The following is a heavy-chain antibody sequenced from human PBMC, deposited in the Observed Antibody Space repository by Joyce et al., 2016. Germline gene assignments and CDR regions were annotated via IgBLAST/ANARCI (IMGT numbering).Heavy chain of an antibody. V-gene: IGHV5-51*01. CDR3: ASRGADTSGYYLDS. CDR1: GYSFTPNW. Sequence: EVQLVQSGAVVKKPGESLRLSCQGSGYSFTPNWIGWVRQMPGKGLEWMGIIYPGDSDARYSRSSQGQVTISADWSTRTAYLQWSSLQASDTGMYYCASRGADTSGYYLDSWGRGTLVTVSS. CDR2: IYPGDSDA. D-gene: IGHD3-22*01. J-gene: IGHJ4*02.